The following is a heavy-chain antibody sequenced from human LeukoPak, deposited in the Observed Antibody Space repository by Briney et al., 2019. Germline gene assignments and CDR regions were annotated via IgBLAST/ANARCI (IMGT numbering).Heavy chain of an antibody. Sequence: GGSPRLSCAASGFTFSSYGMNWVRQAPGKGLEWVAVTSYDGSNKYYADSVKGRFTISRDNSKNTLFVQMSSLRAEDTAVYYCARGEYYSDTSSYFDYWGQGTLVTVSS. V-gene: IGHV3-30*03. CDR2: TSYDGSNK. CDR3: ARGEYYSDTSSYFDY. D-gene: IGHD3-22*01. J-gene: IGHJ4*02. CDR1: GFTFSSYG.